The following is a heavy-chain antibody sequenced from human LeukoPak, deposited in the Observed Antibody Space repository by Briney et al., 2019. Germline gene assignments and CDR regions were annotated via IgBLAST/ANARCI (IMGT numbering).Heavy chain of an antibody. D-gene: IGHD5-12*01. CDR1: GFTFSSYN. CDR3: ARDPWTNSDYDGFDY. J-gene: IGHJ4*02. Sequence: GGSLRLSCAASGFTFSSYNMNWVRQAPGKGLEWVSSISSRSYIYYADSVKGRFTISRDNAKNSQYLQMNSLRAEDTAVYYCARDPWTNSDYDGFDYWGQGTLVTVSS. CDR2: ISSRSYI. V-gene: IGHV3-21*01.